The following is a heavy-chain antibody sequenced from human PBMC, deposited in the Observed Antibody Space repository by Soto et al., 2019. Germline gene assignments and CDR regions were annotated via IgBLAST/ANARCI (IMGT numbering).Heavy chain of an antibody. CDR2: ISGSGGTT. V-gene: IGHV3-23*01. Sequence: GGSLRLSCAASGFTFRNYAMSWARQAPGKGLEWVSAISGSGGTTHYADSVKGRFTISRDNSKNTLYLQMNSLRVEDTAVYYCAKDRSSTSCYAFDYWGQGRLVTVSS. D-gene: IGHD2-2*01. CDR3: AKDRSSTSCYAFDY. CDR1: GFTFRNYA. J-gene: IGHJ4*02.